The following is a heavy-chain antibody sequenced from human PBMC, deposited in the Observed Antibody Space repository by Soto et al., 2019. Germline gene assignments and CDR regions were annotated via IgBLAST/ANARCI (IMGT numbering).Heavy chain of an antibody. CDR2: ISAYNVNT. CDR1: GYTFTSYG. CDR3: AGDGAVGENYYYYGMNV. V-gene: IGHV1-18*01. J-gene: IGHJ6*02. Sequence: QVKLGQSGAEVKKPGPSVKVSGKASGYTFTSYGISWVRQAPGQGLEGMGWISAYNVNTNYAQKLQGRATMTTDTSPSTVYRDLRSVRADDTVVCYCAGDGAVGENYYYYGMNVWGRGTTVTVS. D-gene: IGHD3-16*01.